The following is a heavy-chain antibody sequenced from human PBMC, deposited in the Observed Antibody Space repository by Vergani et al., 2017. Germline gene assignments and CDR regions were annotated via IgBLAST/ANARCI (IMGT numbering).Heavy chain of an antibody. D-gene: IGHD4-17*01. Sequence: QVQLQESGPGLVKPSETLSLTCTVSGGSISSYYWSWIRQPPGKGLGWIGYIYYSGSTNYNPSLKSRVTISVDTSKNQFSLNLSSVTAADTAVYYCARHGTFYGDYGAFDIWGQGTMVTVSS. V-gene: IGHV4-59*08. CDR1: GGSISSYY. CDR2: IYYSGST. CDR3: ARHGTFYGDYGAFDI. J-gene: IGHJ3*02.